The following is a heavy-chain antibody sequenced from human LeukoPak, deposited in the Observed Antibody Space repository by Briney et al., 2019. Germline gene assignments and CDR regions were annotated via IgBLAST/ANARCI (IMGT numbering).Heavy chain of an antibody. CDR1: GYTFTSYA. D-gene: IGHD2-2*01. Sequence: GASVKVSCKASGYTFTSYAMHWVRQAPGQRLEWMGWINAGNGNTKYSQEFQGRVTITRDTSASTAYMVLSSLRSEDMAVYYCARGRLPDCSSTSCYAQSLHYMDVWGKGTTVTVSS. CDR3: ARGRLPDCSSTSCYAQSLHYMDV. J-gene: IGHJ6*03. V-gene: IGHV1-3*03. CDR2: INAGNGNT.